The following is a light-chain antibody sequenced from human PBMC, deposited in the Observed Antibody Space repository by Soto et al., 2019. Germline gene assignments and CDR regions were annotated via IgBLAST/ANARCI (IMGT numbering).Light chain of an antibody. Sequence: EMVITQSTATLSVSPGERASRSCRASQSVSSNLAWYQQKPGQAPRLLIYGASTRATGIPARFSGSGSGTDFTLTISCLHSEDFATYYCQQYYSYPVIFGQGTRLEIK. J-gene: IGKJ5*01. V-gene: IGKV3-15*01. CDR2: GAS. CDR1: QSVSSN. CDR3: QQYYSYPVI.